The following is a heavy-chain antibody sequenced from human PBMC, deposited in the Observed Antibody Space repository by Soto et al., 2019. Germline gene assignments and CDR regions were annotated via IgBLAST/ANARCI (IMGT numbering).Heavy chain of an antibody. CDR1: GGIFSTFA. D-gene: IGHD6-19*01. CDR2: VIPISGTP. Sequence: SVKVSCKASGGIFSTFAFNWVRQAPGQGLEWMGGVIPISGTPSYAQKFQGRVTVTADESTNTVYLELSSLTSEDTAVYYCARKSCAGSGCARPLGPLNIWGHGTAVTVSS. J-gene: IGHJ3*02. CDR3: ARKSCAGSGCARPLGPLNI. V-gene: IGHV1-69*13.